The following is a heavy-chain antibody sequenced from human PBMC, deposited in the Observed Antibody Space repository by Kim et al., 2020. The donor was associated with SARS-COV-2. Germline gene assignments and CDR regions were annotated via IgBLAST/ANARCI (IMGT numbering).Heavy chain of an antibody. Sequence: GGSLRLSCAASGFTFSSYAMRWVRQAPGKGLEWVAAISGSGGSTYYADSVKGRFTISRDNSKNTLYLQMNSLRAEDTAVYYCAKECGEGSSFGLYYYGMDVWGQGTTVTVSS. CDR2: ISGSGGST. CDR1: GFTFSSYA. CDR3: AKECGEGSSFGLYYYGMDV. V-gene: IGHV3-23*01. J-gene: IGHJ6*02. D-gene: IGHD6-6*01.